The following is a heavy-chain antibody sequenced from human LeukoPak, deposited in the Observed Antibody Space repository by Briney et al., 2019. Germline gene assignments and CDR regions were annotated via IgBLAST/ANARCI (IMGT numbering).Heavy chain of an antibody. CDR2: ISSSSSYI. V-gene: IGHV3-21*01. CDR3: ARIGAPDIAYYYYMDV. Sequence: PGGSLRLSCAASGFTFSDHYMDWVRQAPGKGLEWVSSISSSSSYIYYADSVKGRFTISRDNAKNSLYLQMNSLRAEDTAVYYCARIGAPDIAYYYYMDVWGKGTTVTVSS. J-gene: IGHJ6*03. CDR1: GFTFSDHY. D-gene: IGHD3-10*01.